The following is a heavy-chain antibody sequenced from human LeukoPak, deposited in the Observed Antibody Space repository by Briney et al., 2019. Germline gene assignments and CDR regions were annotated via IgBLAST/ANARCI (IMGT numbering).Heavy chain of an antibody. J-gene: IGHJ4*02. V-gene: IGHV3-23*01. CDR1: GFTFSSYA. Sequence: GGSLRLSCAASGFTFSSYAMSWVRQAPGKGLEWVSAISGSGGSTYYADSVKGRFTISRDNSKNTLYLQMNSLRAGDTAVYYCAKGRVVVPAAPNYFDYWGQGTLVTVSS. CDR2: ISGSGGST. D-gene: IGHD2-2*01. CDR3: AKGRVVVPAAPNYFDY.